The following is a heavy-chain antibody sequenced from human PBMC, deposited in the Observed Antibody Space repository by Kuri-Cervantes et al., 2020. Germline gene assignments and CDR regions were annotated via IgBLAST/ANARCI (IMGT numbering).Heavy chain of an antibody. V-gene: IGHV1-2*02. CDR3: AREGPDVTTVTRGRGFFDY. D-gene: IGHD4-17*01. CDR2: INPNSGGT. CDR1: GYTFTGYY. J-gene: IGHJ4*02. Sequence: ASVKVSCKASGYTFTGYYMHWVRQAPGQGLEWMGWINPNSGGTNYAQKSQGRVTMTRDTSISTAYMELSRLRSDDTAVYYCAREGPDVTTVTRGRGFFDYWGQGTLVTVSS.